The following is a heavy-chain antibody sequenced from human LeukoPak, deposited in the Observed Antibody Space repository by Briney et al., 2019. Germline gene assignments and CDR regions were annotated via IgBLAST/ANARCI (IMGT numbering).Heavy chain of an antibody. CDR1: GFTFSSYA. CDR2: IRSKANSYAT. J-gene: IGHJ4*02. V-gene: IGHV3-73*01. D-gene: IGHD6-19*01. CDR3: TSRLGIAVATEWDY. Sequence: GGSLRLSCAASGFTFSSYAMTWVRQASGKGLEWVGRIRSKANSYATAYAASVKGRFTISRDDSKNTAYLQMNSLKTEDTAVYYCTSRLGIAVATEWDYWGQGTLVTVSS.